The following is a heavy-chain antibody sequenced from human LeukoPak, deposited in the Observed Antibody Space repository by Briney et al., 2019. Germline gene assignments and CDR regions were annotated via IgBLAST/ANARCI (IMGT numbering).Heavy chain of an antibody. CDR1: GFTFSSYA. D-gene: IGHD3-22*01. V-gene: IGHV3-23*01. Sequence: GGSLRLSCAASGFTFSSYAMSWVRQAPGKGLEWVSGISGSGGSTYYADSVKGRFTISRDNSKNTLYLQMNSLRPEDTAVYYCAKRMSYDSSGYPLDSWGQGTLVTVSS. CDR3: AKRMSYDSSGYPLDS. CDR2: ISGSGGST. J-gene: IGHJ4*02.